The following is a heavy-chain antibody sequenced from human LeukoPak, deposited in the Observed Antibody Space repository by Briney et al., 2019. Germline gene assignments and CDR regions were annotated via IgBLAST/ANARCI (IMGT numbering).Heavy chain of an antibody. V-gene: IGHV1-18*01. Sequence: ASVKVSCKASGYTFTSYGISWVRQAPGQGLEWMGWISAYNGNTNYAQKLQGRVTMTTDTSTSTACMELRSLRSDDTAVYYCARAGWLQQLFDYWGQGTLVTVSS. CDR1: GYTFTSYG. J-gene: IGHJ4*02. D-gene: IGHD5-24*01. CDR3: ARAGWLQQLFDY. CDR2: ISAYNGNT.